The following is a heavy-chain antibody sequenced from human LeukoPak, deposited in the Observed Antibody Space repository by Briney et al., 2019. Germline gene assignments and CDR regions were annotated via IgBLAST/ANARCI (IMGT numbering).Heavy chain of an antibody. CDR3: ARPGIAAAGTVSFDY. Sequence: SVKVSCKASGGTFSSYAISWVRQAPGQGLEWMGGIIPIFGTANYAQKFQGRVTITADESTSTAYMELSSLRSEATAVYYCARPGIAAAGTVSFDYWGQGTLVTVSS. D-gene: IGHD6-13*01. CDR1: GGTFSSYA. J-gene: IGHJ4*02. V-gene: IGHV1-69*13. CDR2: IIPIFGTA.